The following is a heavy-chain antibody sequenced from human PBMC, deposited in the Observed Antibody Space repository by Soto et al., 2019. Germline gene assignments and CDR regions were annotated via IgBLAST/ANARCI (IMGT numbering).Heavy chain of an antibody. Sequence: SETLSLTCTVSSDSISSYYWSWIRQPPGKRLEWIGYISYSGSTDYNPSLKSRVTISGDTSKNQFSLKVSSVTAADTAVYYCARGTSWQLPFDYWGQRTLVTVPS. V-gene: IGHV4-59*01. D-gene: IGHD6-13*01. CDR2: ISYSGST. CDR3: ARGTSWQLPFDY. J-gene: IGHJ4*02. CDR1: SDSISSYY.